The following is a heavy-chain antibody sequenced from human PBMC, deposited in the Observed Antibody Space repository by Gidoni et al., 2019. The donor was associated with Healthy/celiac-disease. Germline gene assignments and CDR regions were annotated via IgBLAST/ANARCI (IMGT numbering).Heavy chain of an antibody. CDR1: GFTFSSYW. J-gene: IGHJ4*02. CDR2: IKQDGSEK. CDR3: ARALLEGAQLPFDY. V-gene: IGHV3-7*01. D-gene: IGHD2-2*01. Sequence: EVQLVESGGGLVQPGGSLRLSCAASGFTFSSYWMSWVRQAPGKGLEWVANIKQDGSEKYYVDSVKGRFTISRDNAKNSLYLQMNSLRAEDTAVYYCARALLEGAQLPFDYWGQGTLVTVSS.